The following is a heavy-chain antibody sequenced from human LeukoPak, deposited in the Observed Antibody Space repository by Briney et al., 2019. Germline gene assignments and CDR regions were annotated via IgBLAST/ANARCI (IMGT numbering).Heavy chain of an antibody. D-gene: IGHD2-2*01. CDR3: ARAVVPAAHDY. J-gene: IGHJ4*02. V-gene: IGHV1-2*02. CDR2: INPNNGGT. CDR1: GYTFTGYY. Sequence: ASGKVSCKASGYTFTGYYIHRVRHWVRQAPGQGLESMGWINPNNGGTNYAQKFLGRVTMTRDTSISTAYMELSRLRSDDTAVYYCARAVVPAAHDYWGQGTLVTVSS.